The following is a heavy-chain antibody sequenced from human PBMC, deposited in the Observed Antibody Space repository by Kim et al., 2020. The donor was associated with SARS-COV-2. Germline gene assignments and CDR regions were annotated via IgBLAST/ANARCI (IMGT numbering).Heavy chain of an antibody. D-gene: IGHD4-17*01. J-gene: IGHJ3*02. Sequence: ETAATMKGRFTNSRDDSKNSWYLEMDSLRTGDTAVYYCARVSYGYAFDMWGQGTMVTVSS. V-gene: IGHV3-72*01. CDR3: ARVSYGYAFDM.